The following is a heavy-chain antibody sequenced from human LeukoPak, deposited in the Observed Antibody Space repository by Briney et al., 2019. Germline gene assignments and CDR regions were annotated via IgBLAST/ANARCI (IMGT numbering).Heavy chain of an antibody. CDR1: GCTFTGYY. CDR2: INPNSGGT. J-gene: IGHJ4*02. CDR3: ARGVGAGTSYYFDY. Sequence: ASEKVSCKASGCTFTGYYMHWVRQAPGQGLEWMGWINPNSGGTNYAQKFQGRVTMTRDTSISTAYMELSRLRSDDTAVYYCARGVGAGTSYYFDYWGQGTLVTVSS. V-gene: IGHV1-2*02. D-gene: IGHD6-19*01.